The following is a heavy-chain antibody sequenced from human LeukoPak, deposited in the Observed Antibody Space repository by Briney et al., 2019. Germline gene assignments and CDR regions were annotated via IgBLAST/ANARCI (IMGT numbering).Heavy chain of an antibody. Sequence: GGSLRLSCAASGFTFDDYGMSWARQAPGKGLEWVSGINWNGGSTGYADSVKGRFTISRDNAKNSLYLQMNSLRAEDTALYYCARDLVAVAGTLRFDPWGQGTLVTVSS. CDR3: ARDLVAVAGTLRFDP. D-gene: IGHD6-19*01. J-gene: IGHJ5*02. CDR1: GFTFDDYG. CDR2: INWNGGST. V-gene: IGHV3-20*04.